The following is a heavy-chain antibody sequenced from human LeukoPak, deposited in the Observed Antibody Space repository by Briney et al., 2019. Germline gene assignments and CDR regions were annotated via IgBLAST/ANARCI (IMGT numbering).Heavy chain of an antibody. Sequence: KASETLSLTCTVSGGSVSSGSYYWSWIRQPPGKGREWIAYIYYTGSTNYNPSLKSRVTMSVDTSKNQFSLKMSSVTAADTAVYYCARGYYDSSGYFHFDYWGQGTLVTVSS. D-gene: IGHD3-22*01. J-gene: IGHJ4*02. CDR1: GGSVSSGSYY. CDR2: IYYTGST. V-gene: IGHV4-61*01. CDR3: ARGYYDSSGYFHFDY.